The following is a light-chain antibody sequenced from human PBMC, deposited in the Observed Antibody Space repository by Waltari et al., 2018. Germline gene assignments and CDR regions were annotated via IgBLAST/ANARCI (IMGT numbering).Light chain of an antibody. Sequence: QSVLTQPPSASGTPGQGVTISCSGGASNIGNNVVNWYQQVPGKAPKLLIYRSDRRPAGVPGRFSGSKSGTSASLAISGLQSEDEADYYCAAWDDSLNGRWVFGGGTKVTVL. J-gene: IGLJ3*02. V-gene: IGLV1-44*01. CDR3: AAWDDSLNGRWV. CDR2: RSD. CDR1: ASNIGNNV.